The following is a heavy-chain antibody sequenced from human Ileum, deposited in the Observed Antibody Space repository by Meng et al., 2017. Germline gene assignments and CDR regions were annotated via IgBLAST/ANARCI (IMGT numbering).Heavy chain of an antibody. CDR2: IFQSGST. J-gene: IGHJ4*02. CDR1: GASIIGVNW. Sequence: QGQLQGPGPGLVKPSGTLSLTCTVSGASIIGVNWWTWVRQTPGKGLEWIGEIFQSGSTNYNPSLKSRVSISVDKSKNHLSLSLSSVTAADTAVYYCAKAAAYNLDIWGQGALVTVSS. CDR3: AKAAAYNLDI. D-gene: IGHD1-14*01. V-gene: IGHV4-4*02.